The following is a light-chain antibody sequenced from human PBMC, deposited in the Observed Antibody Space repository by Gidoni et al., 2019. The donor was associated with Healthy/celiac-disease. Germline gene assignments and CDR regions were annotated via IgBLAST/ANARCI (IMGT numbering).Light chain of an antibody. CDR3: QQYDNLPRT. CDR1: QDISNY. V-gene: IGKV1-33*01. Sequence: DLQMPQSPSSLSASVGDRVTITCQASQDISNYLNWYQQKPGKAPKLLIYDASNLETGVPSRFSGSGSGTDFTFNISSLQPEDIATYYCQQYDNLPRTFGQGTKVEIK. CDR2: DAS. J-gene: IGKJ1*01.